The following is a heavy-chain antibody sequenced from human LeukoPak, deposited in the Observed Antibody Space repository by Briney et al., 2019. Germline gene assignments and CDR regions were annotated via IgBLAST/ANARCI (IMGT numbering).Heavy chain of an antibody. CDR1: GFTFSNYA. CDR3: AELGITMIGGV. J-gene: IGHJ6*04. CDR2: IGTAGDT. Sequence: GGSLRLSCAASGFTFSNYALHWVRQATGKGLEWVSAIGTAGDTYYPGSVKGRFTISRENAKNSLYLQMNSLRAGDTAVYYCAELGITMIGGVWGKGTTVTISS. V-gene: IGHV3-13*01. D-gene: IGHD3-10*02.